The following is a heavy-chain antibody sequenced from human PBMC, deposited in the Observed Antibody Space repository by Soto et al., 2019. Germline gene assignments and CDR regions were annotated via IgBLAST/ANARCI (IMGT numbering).Heavy chain of an antibody. V-gene: IGHV4-61*08. J-gene: IGHJ4*02. CDR1: GGSISSGDYY. CDR3: ARHNYGSGSTYFDY. Sequence: SETLSLTCTVSGGSISSGDYYWSWIRQPPGKGLEWIGYIYYSGSTNYNPSLKSRVTISVDTSKNQLSLKLNSMTAADTAVYYCARHNYGSGSTYFDYWGQGTLVTVSS. D-gene: IGHD3-10*01. CDR2: IYYSGST.